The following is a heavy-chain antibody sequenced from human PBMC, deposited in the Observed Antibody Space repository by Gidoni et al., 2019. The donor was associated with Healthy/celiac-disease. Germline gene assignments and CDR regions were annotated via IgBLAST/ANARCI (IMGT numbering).Heavy chain of an antibody. D-gene: IGHD6-13*01. J-gene: IGHJ6*02. CDR3: AREKYSSSWYDRGTCMDV. Sequence: QVQLVESGGGLVKPGGSLRLSCAASGFTFSDYYMSWIRQAPGKGLEWVSYISSSGSTIYYADSVKGRFTISRDNAKNSLYLQMNSLRAEDTAVYYCAREKYSSSWYDRGTCMDVWGQGTTVTVSS. V-gene: IGHV3-11*01. CDR2: ISSSGSTI. CDR1: GFTFSDYY.